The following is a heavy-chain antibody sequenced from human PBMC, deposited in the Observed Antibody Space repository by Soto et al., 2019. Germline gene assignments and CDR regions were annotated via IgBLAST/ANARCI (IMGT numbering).Heavy chain of an antibody. CDR3: ARGGYSYGRNQNGWFEP. J-gene: IGHJ5*02. CDR1: GYTVTSYG. Sequence: ASVKVSCKASGYTVTSYGISWVRQAPGQGLEWMGIINPSGGSTSYAQKFQGRVTMTRDTSTSTVYMELSSLRSEDTAVYYCARGGYSYGRNQNGWFEPWGQGTLVTLSS. V-gene: IGHV1-46*03. CDR2: INPSGGST. D-gene: IGHD5-18*01.